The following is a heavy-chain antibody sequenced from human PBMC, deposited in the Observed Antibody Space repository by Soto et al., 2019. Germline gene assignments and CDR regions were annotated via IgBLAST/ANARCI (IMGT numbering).Heavy chain of an antibody. D-gene: IGHD6-19*01. CDR2: TNPNSNGA. CDR3: ARVGGSGWHGDWFDP. J-gene: IGHJ5*02. V-gene: IGHV1-2*02. CDR1: GYTFTDYY. Sequence: QVHLVQSEAEVKKPGASVRVSCKASGYTFTDYYIHWVRQAPGQGLEWMGWTNPNSNGAHYAQKFQVRVTMTRDKSTRTLYMEVNRLRSDATAVYFCARVGGSGWHGDWFDPWGQGTLVTVSS.